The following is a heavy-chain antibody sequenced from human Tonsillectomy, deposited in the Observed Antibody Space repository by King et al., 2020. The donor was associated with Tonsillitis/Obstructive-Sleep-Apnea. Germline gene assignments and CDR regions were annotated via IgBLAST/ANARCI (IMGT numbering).Heavy chain of an antibody. V-gene: IGHV3-11*05. CDR2: ISSSSSYT. CDR3: ARPYATYYYYYYYMDD. CDR1: GFTFSDYY. J-gene: IGHJ6*03. Sequence: VQLVESGGGLVKPGGSLRLSCAASGFTFSDYYMSWIRQAPGKGLEWVSYISSSSSYTNYADSVKGRFTISRDNAKNSLYLQMNSLRAEDTAVYYCARPYATYYYYYYYMDDWGKGTTVTVSS. D-gene: IGHD2-15*01.